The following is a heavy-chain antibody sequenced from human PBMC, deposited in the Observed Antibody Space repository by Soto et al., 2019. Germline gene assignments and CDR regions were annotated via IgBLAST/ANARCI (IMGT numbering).Heavy chain of an antibody. V-gene: IGHV4-39*01. D-gene: IGHD2-15*01. CDR2: IYYSGST. CDR1: GGSSSSSSYY. CDR3: ARLVVVAATTDY. J-gene: IGHJ4*02. Sequence: SETLSLTCTVSGGSSSSSSYYWGWIRQPPGKGLEWIGSIYYSGSTYYNPSLKSRVTISVDTSKNQFSLKLSSVTAADTAVYYCARLVVVAATTDYWGQGPLVTVSS.